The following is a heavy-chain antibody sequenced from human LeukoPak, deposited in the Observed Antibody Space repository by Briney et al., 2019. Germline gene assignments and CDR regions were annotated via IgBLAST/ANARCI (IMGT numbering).Heavy chain of an antibody. CDR3: AREPLRSVALDY. CDR1: GFTFSSYS. J-gene: IGHJ4*02. Sequence: GGSLRLSCAASGFTFSSYSMTWVRQAPGKGLEWVSSITSHSSYIYYADSVKGRFTISRDNAKNSLYLQMNSLRAEDTAVYYCAREPLRSVALDYWGQGTLVTVSS. CDR2: ITSHSSYI. D-gene: IGHD5-12*01. V-gene: IGHV3-21*01.